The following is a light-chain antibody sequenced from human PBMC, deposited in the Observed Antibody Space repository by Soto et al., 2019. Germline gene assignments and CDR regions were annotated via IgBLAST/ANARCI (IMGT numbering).Light chain of an antibody. Sequence: DIVMTQSPDSLAVSLGERATINCKSSQSVLYSSNNKNYLAWYRQKPRQPPKLLIYWSSTRASGVPDRFSGSGSGTDFTLAISSLQAEDVAVYYCQQYRASPRTFGQGTKVEI. J-gene: IGKJ1*01. CDR2: WSS. CDR1: QSVLYSSNNKNY. V-gene: IGKV4-1*01. CDR3: QQYRASPRT.